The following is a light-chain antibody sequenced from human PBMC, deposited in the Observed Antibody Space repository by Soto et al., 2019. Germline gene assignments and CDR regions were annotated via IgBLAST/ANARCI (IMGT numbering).Light chain of an antibody. CDR3: QQYNNWPRT. Sequence: EIVLMHSLGPLSLSPLQTATLSCRASQSVSILLAWYQQKPGQAPRLLIHGATTRATGIPARFSGSGSGTEFTLTISSLQSEDFAVYYCQQYNNWPRTFGQGTKVDNK. V-gene: IGKV3-15*01. CDR1: QSVSIL. CDR2: GAT. J-gene: IGKJ1*01.